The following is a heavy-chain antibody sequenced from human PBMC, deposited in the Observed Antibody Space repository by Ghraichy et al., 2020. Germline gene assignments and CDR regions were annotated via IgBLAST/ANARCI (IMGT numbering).Heavy chain of an antibody. D-gene: IGHD1-7*01. J-gene: IGHJ4*02. Sequence: GGSLRLSCAVSGFTFSSYDMNWVRQAPGKGLEWLSYISGSGYSISYADSVKGRFTISRDNAKNSLYLQMNSLRAEDTAVYYCARETGTTSFDYWGQGSLVTVSS. CDR1: GFTFSSYD. V-gene: IGHV3-48*03. CDR3: ARETGTTSFDY. CDR2: ISGSGYSI.